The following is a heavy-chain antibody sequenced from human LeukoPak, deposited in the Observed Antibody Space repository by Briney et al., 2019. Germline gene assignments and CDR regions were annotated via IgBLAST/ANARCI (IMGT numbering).Heavy chain of an antibody. CDR2: IYPGDSDT. Sequence: GESLKISCKGSGYIFSSYWIGWVRQMPGKGLEWMGIIYPGDSDTTYSPSFQGQVTISADKSISTAYLQWGSLKASDTAMYYCARQVAVTTNFDYWGQGTLVTVSS. CDR1: GYIFSSYW. D-gene: IGHD4-17*01. V-gene: IGHV5-51*01. J-gene: IGHJ4*02. CDR3: ARQVAVTTNFDY.